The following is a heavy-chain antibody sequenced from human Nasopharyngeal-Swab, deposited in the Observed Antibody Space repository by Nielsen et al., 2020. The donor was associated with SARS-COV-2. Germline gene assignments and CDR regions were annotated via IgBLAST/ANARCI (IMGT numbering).Heavy chain of an antibody. V-gene: IGHV3-21*04. CDR1: GFSFSTYN. CDR2: ITGTGSYI. D-gene: IGHD3-10*01. J-gene: IGHJ3*02. CDR3: ARDRGGNDPFDI. Sequence: GESLKISCAASGFSFSTYNMNWVRQAPGKGLEWVSSITGTGSYIYYADSLKGRFTISKDNAKNSLYLQMNSLRVEDTALYYCARDRGGNDPFDIWGQGTMVTVSS.